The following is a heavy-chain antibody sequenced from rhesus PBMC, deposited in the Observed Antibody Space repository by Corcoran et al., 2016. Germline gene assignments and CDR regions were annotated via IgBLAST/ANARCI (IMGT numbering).Heavy chain of an antibody. CDR2: ISNGGGST. J-gene: IGHJ4*01. Sequence: EVRLVESGGGLAKPGGSLRLTCAASGFPFSVYELDWVRQAPGKGMEWVSRISNGGGSTWYVDSVKDRFTISRENANNILYLQMDSLRAEDTAVYFCVRAIGYWGQGVLVTVSS. V-gene: IGHV3-178*01. CDR1: GFPFSVYE. CDR3: VRAIGY.